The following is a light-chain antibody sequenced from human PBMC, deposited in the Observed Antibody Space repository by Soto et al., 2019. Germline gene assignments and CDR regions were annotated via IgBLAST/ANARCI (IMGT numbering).Light chain of an antibody. CDR1: QSISSY. J-gene: IGKJ2*01. CDR3: QQSYSTPYT. Sequence: DIQMTQSPSSLSASVGDRVTITCRASQSISSYLNWYQQKPGKAPKLLIYAASSLQSGVPSRFSGSGSATDFTLTISSLQPEDFVTYYCQQSYSTPYTFGQGTKLEIK. CDR2: AAS. V-gene: IGKV1-39*01.